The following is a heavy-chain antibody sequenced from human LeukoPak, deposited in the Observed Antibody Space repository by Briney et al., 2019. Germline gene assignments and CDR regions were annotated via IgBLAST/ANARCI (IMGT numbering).Heavy chain of an antibody. V-gene: IGHV3-30*04. D-gene: IGHD6-19*01. J-gene: IGHJ3*01. CDR1: GFTFNNFA. Sequence: GTSLRLSCAASGFTFNNFAMHWVRQAPGQGLEWVTAVSHDGNIKEYVDSVKGRFTVSRDNSKNTLYLQMNSLRVGDTAIYYCARMYISGWYIGAFDVWGQGTMVTVSS. CDR2: VSHDGNIK. CDR3: ARMYISGWYIGAFDV.